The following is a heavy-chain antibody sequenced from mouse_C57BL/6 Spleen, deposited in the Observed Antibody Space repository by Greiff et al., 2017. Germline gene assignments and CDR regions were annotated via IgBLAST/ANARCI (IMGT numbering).Heavy chain of an antibody. CDR1: GYTFTSSR. CDR3: GRGGGNYGGYFDV. CDR2: IDPSDSET. D-gene: IGHD2-1*01. J-gene: IGHJ1*03. V-gene: IGHV1-52*01. Sequence: VQLQQPGAELVRPGSSVKLSCKASGYTFTSSRIHWVKQRPIQGLEWIGNIDPSDSETHYNQKFKDKATLTVDKSSTTAYMQLGSLTSEDSAVYYCGRGGGNYGGYFDVWGTGTTVTVSS.